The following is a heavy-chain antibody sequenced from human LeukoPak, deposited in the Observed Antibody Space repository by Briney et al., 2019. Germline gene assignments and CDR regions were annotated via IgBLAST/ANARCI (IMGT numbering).Heavy chain of an antibody. Sequence: PGGSLRLSCAASGFTFSSYAMSWVRQAPGKGLEWVSGTNDSGGGTNYADSVRGRFTISRDNSKNTLYLQMNSLRAEDTAVYYCAKAKQWLVRWYFDLWGRGTLVTVSS. CDR3: AKAKQWLVRWYFDL. CDR2: TNDSGGGT. D-gene: IGHD6-19*01. V-gene: IGHV3-23*01. CDR1: GFTFSSYA. J-gene: IGHJ2*01.